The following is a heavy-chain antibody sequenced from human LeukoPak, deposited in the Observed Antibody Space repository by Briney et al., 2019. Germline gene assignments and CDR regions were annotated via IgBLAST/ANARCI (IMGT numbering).Heavy chain of an antibody. CDR2: IKSKTDGGTT. Sequence: GRSLRLSCAASGFNLSTYSMNWVRQAPGKGLEWVGRIKSKTDGGTTDYAAPVKGRFTISRDDSKNTLYLQMNSLKTEDTAVYYCTTGSASSGMLDYWGQGTLVTVSS. CDR3: TTGSASSGMLDY. J-gene: IGHJ4*02. CDR1: GFNLSTYS. V-gene: IGHV3-15*01. D-gene: IGHD3-22*01.